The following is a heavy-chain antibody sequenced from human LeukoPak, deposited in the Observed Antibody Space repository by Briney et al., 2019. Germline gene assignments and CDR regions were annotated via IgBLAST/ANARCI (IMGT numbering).Heavy chain of an antibody. CDR2: IVVGSGNT. CDR3: AAVPYYDFWSGYYTCDY. CDR1: GFTFTSSA. V-gene: IGHV1-58*01. J-gene: IGHJ4*02. D-gene: IGHD3-3*01. Sequence: SVKVSCKASGFTFTSSAVQWVRQARGQRLEWIGWIVVGSGNTNYAQKFQERVTITRDMSTSTVYMELSSLRSEDTAVCYCAAVPYYDFWSGYYTCDYWGQGTLVTVSS.